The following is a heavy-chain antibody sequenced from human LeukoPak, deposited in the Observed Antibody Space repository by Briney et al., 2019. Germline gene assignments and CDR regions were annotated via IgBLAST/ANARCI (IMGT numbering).Heavy chain of an antibody. V-gene: IGHV4-39*07. CDR3: ARDYFPKI. CDR1: GGSIRSSYYY. J-gene: IGHJ4*02. CDR2: IYDSGST. D-gene: IGHD3-10*01. Sequence: SSETLSLTCTVSGGSIRSSYYYWGWIRQPPGKGLEWIGSIYDSGSTYYNPSLKSRVTISVDTSKNQFSLKLSSVTAADTAVYYCARDYFPKIWGQGTLVTVSS.